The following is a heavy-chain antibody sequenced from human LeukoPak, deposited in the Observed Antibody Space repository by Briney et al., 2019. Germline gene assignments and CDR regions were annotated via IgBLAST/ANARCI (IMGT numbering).Heavy chain of an antibody. Sequence: SETLSLTCTVSGGSISSYYWSWIRQPPGKGLEWIGYIYTSGSTNYNPSLKSRVTISVDTSKNQFSLKLGSVTAADTAVYYCARQHCSSTSCYASYYMDVWGKGTTVTVSS. CDR1: GGSISSYY. D-gene: IGHD2-2*01. CDR2: IYTSGST. V-gene: IGHV4-4*09. CDR3: ARQHCSSTSCYASYYMDV. J-gene: IGHJ6*03.